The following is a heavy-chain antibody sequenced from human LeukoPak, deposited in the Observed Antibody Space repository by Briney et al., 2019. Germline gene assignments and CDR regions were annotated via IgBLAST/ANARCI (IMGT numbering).Heavy chain of an antibody. CDR2: IYYSGST. Sequence: PSETLSLTCTVSGGSISSSSYYWGWIRQPPGKGLEWIGYIYYSGSTNYNPSLKSRVTISVDTSKNQFSLKLSSVTAADTAVYYCLGGSWKYYFDYWGQGTLVTVSS. CDR3: LGGSWKYYFDY. V-gene: IGHV4-61*05. CDR1: GGSISSSSYY. D-gene: IGHD2-15*01. J-gene: IGHJ4*02.